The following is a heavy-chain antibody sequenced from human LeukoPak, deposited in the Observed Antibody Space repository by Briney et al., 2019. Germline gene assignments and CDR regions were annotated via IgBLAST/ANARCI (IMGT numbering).Heavy chain of an antibody. CDR1: GYTFTSYY. Sequence: ASVKVSCKTSGYTFTSYYMHWMRQAPGQGLEWVGMINPNGGGASSAQKFQGRVTMTRDTSTSTVYMDLSSLRSEDTAIYYCARRGGCISTSCNLDYWGQGTLVTVSS. D-gene: IGHD2-2*01. CDR2: INPNGGGA. CDR3: ARRGGCISTSCNLDY. V-gene: IGHV1-46*03. J-gene: IGHJ4*02.